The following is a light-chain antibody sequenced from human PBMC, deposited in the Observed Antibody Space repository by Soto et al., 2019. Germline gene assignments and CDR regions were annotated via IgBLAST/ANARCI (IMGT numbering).Light chain of an antibody. V-gene: IGKV3-11*01. CDR2: GAS. CDR3: QQRSNWAT. CDR1: QSVGRS. Sequence: IVMTQSPATLSVSPGERATLSCRASQSVGRSLAWYQQKPGQAPRLLIYGASSRATGIPDRFSGSGSGTDFTLTISSLEPEDFAVYYCQQRSNWATFGPGTKVDI. J-gene: IGKJ3*01.